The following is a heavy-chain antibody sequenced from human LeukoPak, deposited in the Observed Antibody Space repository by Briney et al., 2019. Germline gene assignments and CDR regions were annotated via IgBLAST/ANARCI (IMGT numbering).Heavy chain of an antibody. V-gene: IGHV3-23*01. D-gene: IGHD6-19*01. Sequence: GGSLRLSCAASAFTFSSYAMNWVRQAPGKGLEWVSGISGSGGNTYYADSVKGRFTISRDNSKNTPYLQMNSLRAEDTAVYYCAKDRGVYSSGWYGTYYFDYWGQGTLVTVSS. J-gene: IGHJ4*02. CDR2: ISGSGGNT. CDR3: AKDRGVYSSGWYGTYYFDY. CDR1: AFTFSSYA.